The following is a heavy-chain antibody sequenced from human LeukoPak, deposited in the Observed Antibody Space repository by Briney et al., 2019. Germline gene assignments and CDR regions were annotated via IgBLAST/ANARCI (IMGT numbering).Heavy chain of an antibody. D-gene: IGHD6-6*01. V-gene: IGHV1-18*01. Sequence: EASVKVSCKASGGTFSSYAISWVRQAPGQGLEWMGWISAYNGNTNYAQKLQGRVTMTTDTSTSTAYMELRSLRSDDTAVYYCARDGLAALMDWGQGTLVTVSS. CDR2: ISAYNGNT. CDR3: ARDGLAALMD. CDR1: GGTFSSYA. J-gene: IGHJ4*02.